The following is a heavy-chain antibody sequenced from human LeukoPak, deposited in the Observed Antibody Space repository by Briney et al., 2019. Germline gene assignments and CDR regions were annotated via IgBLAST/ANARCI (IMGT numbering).Heavy chain of an antibody. D-gene: IGHD3-22*01. CDR3: AHSTYYYDSSGQGGVDY. CDR2: IYWNDDK. Sequence: SGPTLVKPTQPLTLTCTFSGFSLSTSGVGVGWIRQPPGKALEWLALIYWNDDKRYSPSLKSRLTITKDTSKNQVVLTMTNMDPVDTATYYCAHSTYYYDSSGQGGVDYWGQGTLVTVSS. CDR1: GFSLSTSGVG. V-gene: IGHV2-5*01. J-gene: IGHJ4*02.